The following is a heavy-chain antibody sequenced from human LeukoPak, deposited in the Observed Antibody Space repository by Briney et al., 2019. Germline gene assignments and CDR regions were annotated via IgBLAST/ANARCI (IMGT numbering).Heavy chain of an antibody. Sequence: GGSLRLSCAASGFTFSSYWMSWVRQAPGKGLEWVSGINWNGGSTGYADSVKGRFTISRDNAKNSLYLQMNSLRAEDTALYYCARVDYYDSSGYYRYYFDYWGLGTLVTVSS. CDR3: ARVDYYDSSGYYRYYFDY. V-gene: IGHV3-20*04. D-gene: IGHD3-22*01. CDR2: INWNGGST. CDR1: GFTFSSYW. J-gene: IGHJ4*02.